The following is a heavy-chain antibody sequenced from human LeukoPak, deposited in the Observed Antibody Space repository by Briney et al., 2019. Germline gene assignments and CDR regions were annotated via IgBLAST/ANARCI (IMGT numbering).Heavy chain of an antibody. D-gene: IGHD2-2*01. V-gene: IGHV4-39*01. J-gene: IGHJ6*03. Sequence: SETLSLTCTVSGGSISSSSYFWGWLRQPPGQGLEWIGIIYYTGSTYYIPSPKSLVSISVDTSKKQFSLRLTSVTGADTAVYYCARLGGVSVGGCTIAYYYSYMDVWGKGATVTVSS. CDR3: ARLGGVSVGGCTIAYYYSYMDV. CDR1: GGSISSSSYF. CDR2: IYYTGST.